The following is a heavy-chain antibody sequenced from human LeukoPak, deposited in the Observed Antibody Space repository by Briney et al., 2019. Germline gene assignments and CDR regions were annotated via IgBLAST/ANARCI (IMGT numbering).Heavy chain of an antibody. Sequence: GGSLRLSCAASGFTFSSYGMHWVRQAPGKGLEWVAFIRYDGSNKYYADSVKGRFTISRDNSKNTLYLQMNSLRAEDTAVYYCAKDLADNYYDSSGYYPDYWGQGTLVTVSS. J-gene: IGHJ4*02. CDR2: IRYDGSNK. CDR3: AKDLADNYYDSSGYYPDY. CDR1: GFTFSSYG. V-gene: IGHV3-30*02. D-gene: IGHD3-22*01.